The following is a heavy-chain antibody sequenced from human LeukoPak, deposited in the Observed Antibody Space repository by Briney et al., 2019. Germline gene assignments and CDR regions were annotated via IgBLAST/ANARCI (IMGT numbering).Heavy chain of an antibody. CDR1: GGSISSYY. Sequence: SETLSLTCTVSGGSISSYYWNWIRQAPGMGLEWIGYIYYSGSNNYNPSLKSRVTILVDTSKNQFSLQLNSVTAADTAVYYCARQSNSDYYYCTTDVWGQGTAV. J-gene: IGHJ6*02. V-gene: IGHV4-59*08. CDR3: ARQSNSDYYYCTTDV. CDR2: IYYSGSN. D-gene: IGHD1-1*01.